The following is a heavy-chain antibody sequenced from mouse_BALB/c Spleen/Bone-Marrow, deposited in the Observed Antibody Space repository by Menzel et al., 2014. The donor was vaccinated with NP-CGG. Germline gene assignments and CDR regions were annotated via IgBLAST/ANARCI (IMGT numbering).Heavy chain of an antibody. J-gene: IGHJ2*01. V-gene: IGHV1S81*02. CDR3: TRGRTWDFDY. D-gene: IGHD4-1*01. CDR2: INPSNGGT. CDR1: GYTFTSYY. Sequence: QVQLQQSGAELVKPGASVKLSCKASGYTFTSYYMYWVKQRPGQGLEWIGEINPSNGGTNFNEEFKSRATLTVDKSSSTAYMQLSSLTSDDSAVYYCTRGRTWDFDYWGQGTTRTVSS.